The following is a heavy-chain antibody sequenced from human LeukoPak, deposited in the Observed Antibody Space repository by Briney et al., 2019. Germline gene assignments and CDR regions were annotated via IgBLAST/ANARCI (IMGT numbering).Heavy chain of an antibody. CDR3: ARDNPSYYDSSGYYSAFDY. J-gene: IGHJ4*02. CDR2: IYYSGST. V-gene: IGHV4-31*03. CDR1: GGAIGSDGYY. Sequence: SETLSLTCSVSGGAIGSDGYYWNWIRQHPGTGLEWIGYIYYSGSTYYNPSLKSRVTISVDTSKNQFSLKLSSVTAADTAVYYCARDNPSYYDSSGYYSAFDYWGQGTLVTVSS. D-gene: IGHD3-22*01.